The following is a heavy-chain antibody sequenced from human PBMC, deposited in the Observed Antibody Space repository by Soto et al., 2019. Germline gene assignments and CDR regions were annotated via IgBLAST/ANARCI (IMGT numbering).Heavy chain of an antibody. J-gene: IGHJ6*03. CDR2: MNPNSGNT. CDR3: ARADRSGGIIVVVAASHYYYYMDV. D-gene: IGHD2-15*01. CDR1: GYTFTSYD. V-gene: IGHV1-8*01. Sequence: QVQLVQSGAEVKKPGASVKVSCKASGYTFTSYDINWVRQATGQGLEWMGWMNPNSGNTGYAQKFQGRVTMTRNTSISTGYRELSSLRSEDTAVYYCARADRSGGIIVVVAASHYYYYMDVWGKGTTVTVSS.